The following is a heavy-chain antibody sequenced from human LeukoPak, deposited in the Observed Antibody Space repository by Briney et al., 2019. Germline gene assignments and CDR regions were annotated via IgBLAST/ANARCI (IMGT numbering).Heavy chain of an antibody. Sequence: GGSLRLSCAASGFAFSSYAMSWVRQAPGKGLEWVSVLYSGGSTYYADSVKGRFTISRDNSKNTLDLQMNSLRVKDTAVYYCAREQNSSWYRGVFDYWGQGILVTVSS. J-gene: IGHJ4*02. D-gene: IGHD6-13*01. V-gene: IGHV3-66*01. CDR1: GFAFSSYA. CDR2: LYSGGST. CDR3: AREQNSSWYRGVFDY.